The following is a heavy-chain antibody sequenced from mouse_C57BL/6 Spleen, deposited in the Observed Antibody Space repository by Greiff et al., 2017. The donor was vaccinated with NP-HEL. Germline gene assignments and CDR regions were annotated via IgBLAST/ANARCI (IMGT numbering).Heavy chain of an antibody. CDR2: IYPGDGDT. D-gene: IGHD1-1*01. CDR3: ARGYYGSSWYYAMDY. V-gene: IGHV1-82*01. J-gene: IGHJ4*01. Sequence: QVQLQQSGPELVKPGASVKISCKASGYAFSSSWMNWVKQRPGKGLEWIGRIYPGDGDTNYNGKFKGKATLTADNSSSTAYMQLSSLPSEDSAVYFCARGYYGSSWYYAMDYWGQGTSVTVSS. CDR1: GYAFSSSW.